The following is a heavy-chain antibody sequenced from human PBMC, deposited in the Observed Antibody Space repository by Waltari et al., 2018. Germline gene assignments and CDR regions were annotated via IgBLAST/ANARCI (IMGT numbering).Heavy chain of an antibody. CDR2: IRSKTYGWTA. Sequence: EVQLVESGGDLVQPGRSLRLSCTANGFTFGDYALSWFRQAPGKGLEWVGFIRSKTYGWTAQDAGSVKGRFTISRDDSKSIAYLQMNSLKTEDTAVYYCTRDRWYSSTWYFDYWGQGTLVTVSS. CDR3: TRDRWYSSTWYFDY. J-gene: IGHJ4*02. V-gene: IGHV3-49*03. D-gene: IGHD2-2*01. CDR1: GFTFGDYA.